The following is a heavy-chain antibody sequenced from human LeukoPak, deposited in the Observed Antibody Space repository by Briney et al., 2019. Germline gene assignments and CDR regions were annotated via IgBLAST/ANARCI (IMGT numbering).Heavy chain of an antibody. CDR3: AREGSGSPPDAFDI. J-gene: IGHJ3*02. Sequence: SVKVSCKASGGTFSSYAISWVRQAPGQGLEWMGGIIPIFGTANYAQKFQGRVTITADESTSTAYMELSSLRSEDTAVYYCAREGSGSPPDAFDIRGQGTMVTVSS. CDR2: IIPIFGTA. D-gene: IGHD3-22*01. V-gene: IGHV1-69*13. CDR1: GGTFSSYA.